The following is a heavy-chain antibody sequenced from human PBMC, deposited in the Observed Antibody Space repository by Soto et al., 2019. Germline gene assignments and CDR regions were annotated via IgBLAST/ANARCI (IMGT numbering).Heavy chain of an antibody. CDR3: AKKYSYGSGSYLFHFDY. CDR2: INSDGSGT. J-gene: IGHJ4*02. V-gene: IGHV3-74*01. CDR1: GFTFSTYW. Sequence: GGSLRLSCAASGFTFSTYWMHWVRQGPGKGLVWASRINSDGSGTTYADSVKGRFTISRDNAKNSLYLQMNSLRAEDTAVYYCAKKYSYGSGSYLFHFDYWGEGTLVTVSS. D-gene: IGHD3-10*01.